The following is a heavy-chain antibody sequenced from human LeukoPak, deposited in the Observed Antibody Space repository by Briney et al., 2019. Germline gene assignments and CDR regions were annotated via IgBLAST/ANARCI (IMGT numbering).Heavy chain of an antibody. CDR1: GFTFDGYA. J-gene: IGHJ3*02. Sequence: GGSLRLSCAASGFTFDGYAMHWVRQAPGKGLEWVSGISWNSGSIGYADSVKGRFTISRDNAKNSLYLQMNSLRAEDTALYYCAKLSVAAAGTGAFDIWGQGTMVTVSS. V-gene: IGHV3-9*01. D-gene: IGHD6-13*01. CDR3: AKLSVAAAGTGAFDI. CDR2: ISWNSGSI.